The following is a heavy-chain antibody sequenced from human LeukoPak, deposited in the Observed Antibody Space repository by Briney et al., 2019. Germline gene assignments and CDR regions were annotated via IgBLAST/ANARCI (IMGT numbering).Heavy chain of an antibody. CDR2: INHSGST. Sequence: SETLSLTCAVYGGSFSGFYWSWIRQPPGKGLEWVGEINHSGSTNYNPSLKSRVTISVDTSKNQFSLKLSSVTAADTAVYYCARDPGPLRMYYYDSSGPKGAFDIWGQGTMATVSS. J-gene: IGHJ3*02. CDR1: GGSFSGFY. CDR3: ARDPGPLRMYYYDSSGPKGAFDI. V-gene: IGHV4-34*01. D-gene: IGHD3-22*01.